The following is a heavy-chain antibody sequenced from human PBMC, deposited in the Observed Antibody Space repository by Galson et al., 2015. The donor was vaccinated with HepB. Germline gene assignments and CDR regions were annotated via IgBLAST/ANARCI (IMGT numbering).Heavy chain of an antibody. D-gene: IGHD3-10*01. CDR1: GFSLTRYA. J-gene: IGHJ5*02. Sequence: SLRLSCAASGFSLTRYATARVRQAPGKGLEWVSSITSSGGNSYYTDSVKGRFTVSRDNSKNTLYLQISGLRVEDTAKYYCVKDVGRDLFGPGAWGQGTLVTVSS. CDR2: ITSSGGNS. V-gene: IGHV3-23*01. CDR3: VKDVGRDLFGPGA.